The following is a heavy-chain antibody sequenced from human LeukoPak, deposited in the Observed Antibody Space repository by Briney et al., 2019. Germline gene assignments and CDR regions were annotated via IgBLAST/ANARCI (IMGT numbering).Heavy chain of an antibody. J-gene: IGHJ6*02. Sequence: SQTLSLTCAVSGGSISSGGYSWSWIRQPPGKGLEWIGYIYHSGSTYYNPSLKSRVTISVDRSKNQFSLKLSSVTAADTAVYYCARGAIAAAAHYYYYGMDVWGQGTTVNVSS. CDR1: GGSISSGGYS. CDR3: ARGAIAAAAHYYYYGMDV. CDR2: IYHSGST. D-gene: IGHD6-13*01. V-gene: IGHV4-30-2*01.